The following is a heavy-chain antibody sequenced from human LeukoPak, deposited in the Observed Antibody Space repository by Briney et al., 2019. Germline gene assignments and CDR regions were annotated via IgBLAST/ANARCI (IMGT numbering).Heavy chain of an antibody. CDR1: GGTFSSYA. Sequence: GASVKVSCKASGGTFSSYAISWVRQAPGQGLEWMGGIIPIFGTANYAQKFQGRVTITADESTSTAYMELSSLRSEDTAVYYCARVPDDGSGSYYEYNWFDPWGQGTLVTVSS. CDR2: IIPIFGTA. CDR3: ARVPDDGSGSYYEYNWFDP. V-gene: IGHV1-69*13. J-gene: IGHJ5*02. D-gene: IGHD3-10*01.